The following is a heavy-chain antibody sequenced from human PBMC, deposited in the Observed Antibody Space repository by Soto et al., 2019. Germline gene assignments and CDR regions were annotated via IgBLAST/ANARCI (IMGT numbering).Heavy chain of an antibody. Sequence: QVPLQQWGAGLLKPSETLSLTCAVYGGSFSGYYWGWIRQPPGKGLEWIGEINHSGSTNYNPSLKSRVTISVDTSKNQFSLKLSSVTAADTAVYYCARGRAIAAAGRVYYYYYYMDVWGKGTTVTVSS. CDR2: INHSGST. CDR3: ARGRAIAAAGRVYYYYYYMDV. J-gene: IGHJ6*03. V-gene: IGHV4-34*01. D-gene: IGHD6-13*01. CDR1: GGSFSGYY.